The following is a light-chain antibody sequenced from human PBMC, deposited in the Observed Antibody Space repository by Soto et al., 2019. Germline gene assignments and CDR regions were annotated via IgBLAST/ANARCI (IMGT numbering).Light chain of an antibody. CDR1: NSNIGAGYD. V-gene: IGLV1-40*01. J-gene: IGLJ1*01. CDR3: QSYGDSLSGYV. CDR2: GNS. Sequence: QSVLTQPPSVSGAPGQRVTISCTGSNSNIGAGYDVHWYQQLPGTAPKLLIYGNSNRPSGVPDRFSGSKSGTSASLTIAGLQAEDEADYYCQSYGDSLSGYVCGTGTKVTV.